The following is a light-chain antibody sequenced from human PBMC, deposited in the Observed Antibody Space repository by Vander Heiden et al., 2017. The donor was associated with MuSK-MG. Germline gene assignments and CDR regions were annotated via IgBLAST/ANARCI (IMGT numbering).Light chain of an antibody. V-gene: IGLV1-44*01. J-gene: IGLJ1*01. CDR2: SNN. CDR1: SYNIGSNT. CDR3: AAWDDSLNGYV. Sequence: QSVLTQPPSASGTPGQRVTISCSGSSYNIGSNTVTWYQQLPGTAPKLLIYSNNQRPSGVPDRFSGSKSGTSAALAISGLQSEDEADYYCAAWDDSLNGYVFGTGTKVTVL.